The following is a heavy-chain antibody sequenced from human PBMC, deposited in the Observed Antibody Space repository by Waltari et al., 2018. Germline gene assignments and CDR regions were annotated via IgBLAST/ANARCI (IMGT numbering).Heavy chain of an antibody. CDR2: IYYSGST. CDR3: ARLNYYDSSGLYWYFDL. Sequence: QLQLQESGPGLVKPSETLSLTCTVSGGSISSSSYYWGWIRQPPGKGLEWIGSIYYSGSTYYNPSLKSRVTISVDTSKNQFSLKLSSVTAADTAVYYCARLNYYDSSGLYWYFDLWGRGTLVTVSS. CDR1: GGSISSSSYY. D-gene: IGHD3-22*01. J-gene: IGHJ2*01. V-gene: IGHV4-39*01.